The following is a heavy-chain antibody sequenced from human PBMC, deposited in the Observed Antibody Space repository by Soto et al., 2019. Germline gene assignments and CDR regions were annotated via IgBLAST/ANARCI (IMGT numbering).Heavy chain of an antibody. J-gene: IGHJ4*02. D-gene: IGHD5-12*01. V-gene: IGHV1-3*01. CDR3: ARDWAGYSGYDY. Sequence: ASVKVSCKASGYTFTSYAMHWVRQAPGQRLEWMGWINAGNGNTKYSQKFQGRVTITRDTSASTAYMELSSLRFEDTAVYYCARDWAGYSGYDYWGEGTLVTVSS. CDR1: GYTFTSYA. CDR2: INAGNGNT.